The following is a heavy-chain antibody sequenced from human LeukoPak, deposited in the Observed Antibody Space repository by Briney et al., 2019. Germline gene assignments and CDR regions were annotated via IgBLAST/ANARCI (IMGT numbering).Heavy chain of an antibody. V-gene: IGHV3-30*18. D-gene: IGHD3-22*01. Sequence: PGGSLRLSCAASGFTFSSYGMHWVRQAPGKGLEWVAVISYDGSNKYYADSVKGRFTISRDNSKNTLYLQMNSLRAEDTAVYCCAKVGTYYYDSSGPPGDAFDIWGQGTMVTVSS. J-gene: IGHJ3*02. CDR3: AKVGTYYYDSSGPPGDAFDI. CDR2: ISYDGSNK. CDR1: GFTFSSYG.